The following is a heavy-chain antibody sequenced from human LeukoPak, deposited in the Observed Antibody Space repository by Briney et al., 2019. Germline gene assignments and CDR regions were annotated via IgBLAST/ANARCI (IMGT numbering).Heavy chain of an antibody. J-gene: IGHJ4*02. D-gene: IGHD2-2*01. Sequence: ASVKVSCKASGYTFTSYDINWVRQATGQGLEWMGWISAYNGNTNYAQKLQGRVTMTTDTSTSTAYMELRSLRSDDTAVYYCARVGPLGYCSSTSCYALRSFGYWGQGTLVTVSS. CDR3: ARVGPLGYCSSTSCYALRSFGY. V-gene: IGHV1-18*01. CDR2: ISAYNGNT. CDR1: GYTFTSYD.